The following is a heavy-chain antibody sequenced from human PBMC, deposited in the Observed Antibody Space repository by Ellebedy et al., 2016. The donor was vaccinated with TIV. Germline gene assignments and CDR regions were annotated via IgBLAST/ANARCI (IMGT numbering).Heavy chain of an antibody. Sequence: GESLKISCAASGFTFNSYKMNWVRQAPGKGLEWVSSISPSTSYVSYADSVKGRFTISRDNTKNSLFLHMNSLRAEETAVYYCTREEITYDCWGQGTLVTVSS. CDR3: TREEITYDC. J-gene: IGHJ4*02. D-gene: IGHD3-16*01. CDR2: ISPSTSYV. CDR1: GFTFNSYK. V-gene: IGHV3-21*01.